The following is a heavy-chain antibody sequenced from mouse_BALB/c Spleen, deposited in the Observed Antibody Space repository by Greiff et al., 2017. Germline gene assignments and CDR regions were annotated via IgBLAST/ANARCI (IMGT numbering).Heavy chain of an antibody. CDR3: ARLGYGSSGMDY. CDR1: GYAFSSSW. J-gene: IGHJ4*01. V-gene: IGHV1-82*01. CDR2: IYPGDGDT. Sequence: VQLQQSGPELVKPGASVKISCKASGYAFSSSWMNWVKQRPGQGLEWIGRIYPGDGDTNYNGKFKGKATLTADKSSSTAYMQLSSLTSVDSAVYFCARLGYGSSGMDYWGQGTSVTVSS. D-gene: IGHD1-1*01.